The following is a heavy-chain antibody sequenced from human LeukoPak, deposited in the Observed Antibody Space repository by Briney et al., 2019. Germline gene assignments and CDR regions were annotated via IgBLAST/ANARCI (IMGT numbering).Heavy chain of an antibody. V-gene: IGHV4-34*01. CDR2: INHRGST. CDR1: GGSFSGYY. D-gene: IGHD3-10*01. CDR3: ARDRSESAKITMVRGVTSHYFDY. J-gene: IGHJ4*02. Sequence: SETLSLTCAVYGGSFSGYYWSWIRQPPGKGLEYIGEINHRGSTNYNPSLKSRVTVSVDTSKNQFSLNLTSVTAADTAVYYCARDRSESAKITMVRGVTSHYFDYWGQGTLVTVSS.